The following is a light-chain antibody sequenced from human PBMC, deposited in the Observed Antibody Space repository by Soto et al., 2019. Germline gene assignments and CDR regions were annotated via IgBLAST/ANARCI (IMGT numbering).Light chain of an antibody. Sequence: QSALTQPASVSGSPGQSITISCTGTSRDVGGSDYVSWYQQEPGKAPKLIIFGVTNRPSGVSNRFSGSKSGNTASLTISGVQAEDESDYYCSSSTTSITSHVTFGGGTKVTVL. V-gene: IGLV2-14*01. CDR3: SSSTTSITSHVT. J-gene: IGLJ2*01. CDR2: GVT. CDR1: SRDVGGSDY.